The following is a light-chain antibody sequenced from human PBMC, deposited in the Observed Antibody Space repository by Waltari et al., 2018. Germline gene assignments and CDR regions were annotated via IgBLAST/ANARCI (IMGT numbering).Light chain of an antibody. J-gene: IGLJ2*01. CDR2: AVS. CDR1: SSDVGNYMR. V-gene: IGLV2-23*02. Sequence: QSALTQPASVSGSPGQSITISCTGTSSDVGNYMRVPWYQQHPGKAPKLLISAVSKRPSGVSDRFSGSKSGDMASLTISGLQPEDEAEYFCSSYAGSSKGVFGGGTKVTVL. CDR3: SSYAGSSKGV.